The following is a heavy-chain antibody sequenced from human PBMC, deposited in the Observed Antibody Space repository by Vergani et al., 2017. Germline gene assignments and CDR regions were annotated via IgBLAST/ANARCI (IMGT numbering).Heavy chain of an antibody. V-gene: IGHV4-59*01. CDR1: GGSISSYH. Sequence: QVQLQESGPGLVKPSETLSLTCTVSGGSISSYHWSWIRQPPGKGLEWIGYIYYSGSTNYNPSLKSRVTISVDTSKNQFSLKLSSVTAADTAVYYCARNMVRGVRYYGMDVWGQGTTVTVSS. CDR3: ARNMVRGVRYYGMDV. CDR2: IYYSGST. J-gene: IGHJ6*02. D-gene: IGHD3-10*01.